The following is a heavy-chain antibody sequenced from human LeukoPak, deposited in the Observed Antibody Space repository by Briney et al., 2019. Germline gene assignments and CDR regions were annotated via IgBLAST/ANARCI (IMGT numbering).Heavy chain of an antibody. J-gene: IGHJ3*02. CDR2: IWYDGSNK. D-gene: IGHD1-1*01. Sequence: GSLRLSCAASGFTFSSYGMHWVRQAPGKGLEWVAVIWYDGSNKYYADSVKGRFTISRDNSKNTLYLQMNSLRAEDTAVYYCATPTGNYAFDIWGQGTMVTVSS. CDR1: GFTFSSYG. CDR3: ATPTGNYAFDI. V-gene: IGHV3-33*01.